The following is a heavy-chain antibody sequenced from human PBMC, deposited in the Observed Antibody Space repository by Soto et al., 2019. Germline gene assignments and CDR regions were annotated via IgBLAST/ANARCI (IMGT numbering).Heavy chain of an antibody. J-gene: IGHJ4*02. D-gene: IGHD4-17*01. CDR1: GFTFSGSA. V-gene: IGHV3-73*01. Sequence: GGSLRLSCAASGFTFSGSAMHWVRQASGKGLEWVGRIRSKANSYATAYAASVKGRFTISRDDSKNTAYLQMNSLKTEDTAVYYCTSHSVSYGGVSDYWGQGTLVTVSS. CDR3: TSHSVSYGGVSDY. CDR2: IRSKANSYAT.